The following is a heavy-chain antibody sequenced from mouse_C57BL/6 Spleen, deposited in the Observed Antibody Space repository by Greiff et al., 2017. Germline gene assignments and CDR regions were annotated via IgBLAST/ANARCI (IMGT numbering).Heavy chain of an antibody. CDR2: IHPNSGST. Sequence: QVQLKQPGAELVKPGASVKLSCKASGYTFTSYWMHWVKQRPGQGLEWIGMIHPNSGSTNYNEKFKSKATLTVDKSSSTAYMQLSSLTSEDSAVYYCASYDGYFTFYAMDYWGQGTSVTVSS. CDR1: GYTFTSYW. J-gene: IGHJ4*01. CDR3: ASYDGYFTFYAMDY. D-gene: IGHD2-3*01. V-gene: IGHV1-64*01.